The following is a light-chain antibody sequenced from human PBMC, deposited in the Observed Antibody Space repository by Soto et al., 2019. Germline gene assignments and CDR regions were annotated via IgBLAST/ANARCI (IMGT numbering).Light chain of an antibody. J-gene: IGKJ3*01. CDR1: QGISNSY. CDR3: QQYGTSPFT. Sequence: EIVLTQSPGTVSLSPGERATLSCRASQGISNSYLAWYQQKPGQAPRLLIYGASNRATGTPDRFSGSGSGTDFTLAINSLEPEDFAVYYCQQYGTSPFTFGPGTKVDIK. V-gene: IGKV3-20*01. CDR2: GAS.